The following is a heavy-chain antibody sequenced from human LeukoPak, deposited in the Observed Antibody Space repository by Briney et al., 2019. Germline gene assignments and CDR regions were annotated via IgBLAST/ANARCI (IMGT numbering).Heavy chain of an antibody. CDR2: ISGSGGST. Sequence: GGSLRLSCAASGFTFSSYAMSWVRQAPGKGLEWVSAISGSGGSTYYADSVKDRFTISRDNSKNTLYLQMNSLRAEDTAVYYCAKDRSGWYGGDWFDPWGQGTLVTVSS. D-gene: IGHD6-19*01. CDR3: AKDRSGWYGGDWFDP. V-gene: IGHV3-23*01. J-gene: IGHJ5*02. CDR1: GFTFSSYA.